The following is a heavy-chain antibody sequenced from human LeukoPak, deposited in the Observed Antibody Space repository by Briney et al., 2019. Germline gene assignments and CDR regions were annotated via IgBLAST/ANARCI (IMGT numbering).Heavy chain of an antibody. CDR2: FDPEDGET. CDR1: GYTLTELS. Sequence: ASVKVSCKVSGYTLTELSMHWVRQAPGKGLEWMGGFDPEDGETIYAQKFQGRVTMTEDTSTDTAYMELSSLRSEGTAVYYCATFRPMIVVVITRGEAFDIWGQGTMVTVSS. V-gene: IGHV1-24*01. J-gene: IGHJ3*02. CDR3: ATFRPMIVVVITRGEAFDI. D-gene: IGHD3-22*01.